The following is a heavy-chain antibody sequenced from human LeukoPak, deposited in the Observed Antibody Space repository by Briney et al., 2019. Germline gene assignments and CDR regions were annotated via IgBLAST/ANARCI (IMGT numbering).Heavy chain of an antibody. CDR2: INPNSGST. D-gene: IGHD2-2*01. CDR1: GYTFTGYY. V-gene: IGHV1-2*02. Sequence: ASVKVSCKASGYTFTGYYMRWVRQAPGGGLEWMGWINPNSGSTNYAQKFQGRVTMTMDTSTSTVYMELSSLRSEDTAVYYCARYGDIVVGPASPYYWGQGTLVTVSS. CDR3: ARYGDIVVGPASPYY. J-gene: IGHJ4*02.